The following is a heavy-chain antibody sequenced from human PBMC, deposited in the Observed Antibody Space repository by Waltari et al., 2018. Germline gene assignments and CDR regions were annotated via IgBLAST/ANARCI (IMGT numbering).Heavy chain of an antibody. CDR3: ARISHDYYYYYMDV. J-gene: IGHJ6*03. Sequence: EVQLVRSGAEVKKPGESLKMSGKGSGYSFTRDWIGWVRQMPGKGLEWMGIIYPGDSDTRYSPSFQGQVTISADKSISTAYLQWSSLKASDTAMYYCARISHDYYYYYMDVWGKGTTVTVSS. CDR1: GYSFTRDW. CDR2: IYPGDSDT. V-gene: IGHV5-51*01. D-gene: IGHD3-3*01.